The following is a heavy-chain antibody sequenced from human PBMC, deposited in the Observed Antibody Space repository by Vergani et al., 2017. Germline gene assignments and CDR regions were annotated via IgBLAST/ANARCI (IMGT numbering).Heavy chain of an antibody. D-gene: IGHD3-10*01. Sequence: EVQLVESGGGLVQPGGSLRLSCAASGFTFSDYYMDWVRQAPGKGLEWVGRTRNKANSYTTEYAASVKGRFTISRDDSKNSLYLQMNSLKTEDTAVYYCARELVDGSGSYYNIYYYYMDVWGKGTTVTVSS. CDR1: GFTFSDYY. J-gene: IGHJ6*03. CDR3: ARELVDGSGSYYNIYYYYMDV. CDR2: TRNKANSYTT. V-gene: IGHV3-72*01.